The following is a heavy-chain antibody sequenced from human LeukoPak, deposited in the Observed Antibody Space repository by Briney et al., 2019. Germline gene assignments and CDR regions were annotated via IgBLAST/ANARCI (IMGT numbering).Heavy chain of an antibody. V-gene: IGHV3-66*01. CDR2: IYSSGTT. CDR3: ARGVMAYWNFDL. J-gene: IGHJ2*01. CDR1: ELNVSRNY. Sequence: GESLRLSCAASELNVSRNYMNWVRQAPGKGLEWVSVIYSSGTTFYADSVKGRFTVSRDNSQNTVYLQMNTMRAEDTAVYFCARGVMAYWNFDLWGRGTLVTGFS. D-gene: IGHD3-16*01.